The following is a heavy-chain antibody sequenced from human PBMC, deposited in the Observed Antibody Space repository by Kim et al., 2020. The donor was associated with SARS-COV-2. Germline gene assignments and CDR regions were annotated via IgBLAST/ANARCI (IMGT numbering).Heavy chain of an antibody. CDR3: ARAQGRTIFGVVIIVNAFDI. CDR1: GDSISSGGYY. V-gene: IGHV4-31*03. CDR2: IYYSGST. D-gene: IGHD3-3*01. J-gene: IGHJ3*02. Sequence: SETLSLTCTVSGDSISSGGYYWSWIRQHPGKGLEWIGYIYYSGSTYYNPSLKSRVTISVDTSKNQFSLKLSSVTAAATAVYYCARAQGRTIFGVVIIVNAFDIWGQATMVTVSS.